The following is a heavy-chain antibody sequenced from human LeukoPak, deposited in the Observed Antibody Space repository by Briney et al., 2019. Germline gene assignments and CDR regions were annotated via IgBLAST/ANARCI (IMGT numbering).Heavy chain of an antibody. V-gene: IGHV4-39*07. CDR3: ARSKYWGTGYYYYYYMDV. CDR1: GGSISSSSYY. CDR2: IYYGGST. Sequence: SETLSLTCTVSGGSISSSSYYWGWIRQPPGKGLEWIGSIYYGGSTYYNPSLKSRVTISVDTSKNQFSLKLSSVTAADTAVYYCARSKYWGTGYYYYYYMDVWGKGTTVTISS. D-gene: IGHD2-21*01. J-gene: IGHJ6*03.